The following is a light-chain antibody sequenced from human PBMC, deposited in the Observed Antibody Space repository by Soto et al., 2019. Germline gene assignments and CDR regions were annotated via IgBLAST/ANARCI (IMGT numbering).Light chain of an antibody. CDR1: QSISSY. Sequence: DVQVTQYKSSLSASVGDRVTITCRASQSISSYINWYQQKPGKAPNLLIYTASSLESGVPSRFSGSGSGTDFTLTITSLQPEDFATYFCQQSYSRPRPFGQGTKVDIK. CDR3: QQSYSRPRP. V-gene: IGKV1-39*01. J-gene: IGKJ1*01. CDR2: TAS.